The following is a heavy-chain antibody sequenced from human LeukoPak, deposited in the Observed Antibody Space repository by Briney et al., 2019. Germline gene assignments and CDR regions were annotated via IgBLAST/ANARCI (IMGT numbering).Heavy chain of an antibody. CDR1: GFTFNDYW. Sequence: GGSLRLSCAASGFTFNDYWMHWVRQAPGKGLEWVSLIYSNGNIYYADSVKGRFTISRDKSKNTLSLEMNSLRAEDTAVYYCARTLRDGDGYKAGYFDYWGQGTLVTVSS. D-gene: IGHD5-24*01. J-gene: IGHJ4*02. CDR2: IYSNGNI. V-gene: IGHV3-53*01. CDR3: ARTLRDGDGYKAGYFDY.